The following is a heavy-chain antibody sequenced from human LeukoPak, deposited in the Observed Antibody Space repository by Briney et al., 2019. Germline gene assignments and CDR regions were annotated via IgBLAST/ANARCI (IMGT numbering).Heavy chain of an antibody. CDR3: ARDNYDFWSGYNGMDV. J-gene: IGHJ6*02. CDR2: IKQDGSEK. Sequence: GGSLRLSCAASGFTFSSYWMSWVRQAPGKGLEWVANIKQDGSEKYYVDSVKGRFTISGDNAKNSLYLQMNSLRAEDTAVYYCARDNYDFWSGYNGMDVWGQGTTVTVSS. CDR1: GFTFSSYW. D-gene: IGHD3-3*01. V-gene: IGHV3-7*01.